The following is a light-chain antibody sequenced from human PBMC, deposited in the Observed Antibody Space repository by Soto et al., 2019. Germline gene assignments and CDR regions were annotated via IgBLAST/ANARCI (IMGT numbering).Light chain of an antibody. CDR3: QQYGSGWT. CDR1: QSVSSSY. Sequence: EIVLTQSPGTLSLSPGERATLSCRASQSVSSSYLAWYQQKPGQAPRLLIYGASSRATGIPDRFSGSGSGPDVTLTIRRLEPGDFAVYYCQQYGSGWTFGQGTNVEIK. CDR2: GAS. V-gene: IGKV3-20*01. J-gene: IGKJ1*01.